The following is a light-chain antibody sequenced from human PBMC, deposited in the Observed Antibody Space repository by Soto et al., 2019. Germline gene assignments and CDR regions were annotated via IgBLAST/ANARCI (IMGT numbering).Light chain of an antibody. CDR1: SSDVGGYNY. CDR3: SSYTTSNTRQIV. CDR2: DVS. J-gene: IGLJ1*01. V-gene: IGLV2-14*03. Sequence: HSALTQPASVSWSPGQSITISCAGTSSDVGGYNYVSWYQHHPGKAPKLMIFDVSNRPSGVSSRFSGSKSGNTASLTISGLQPEDEADYYCSSYTTSNTRQIVFGTGTKVTVL.